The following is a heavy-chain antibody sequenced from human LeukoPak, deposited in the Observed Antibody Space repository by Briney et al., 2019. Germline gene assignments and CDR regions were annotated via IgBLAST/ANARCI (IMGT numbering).Heavy chain of an antibody. CDR1: GYTFTSYG. V-gene: IGHV1-18*01. CDR2: ISAYNGNT. CDR3: ARVGKVPAAMAWFDP. D-gene: IGHD2-2*01. Sequence: ASVKVSCKASGYTFTSYGISWVRQAPGQGLEWMGWISAYNGNTNYAQKLQGRVTMTTDTSTSTAYTELRSLRSDDTAVYYCARVGKVPAAMAWFDPWGQGTLVTVSS. J-gene: IGHJ5*02.